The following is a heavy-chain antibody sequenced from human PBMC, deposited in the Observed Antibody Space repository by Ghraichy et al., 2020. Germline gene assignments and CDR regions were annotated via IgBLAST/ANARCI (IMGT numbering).Heavy chain of an antibody. CDR2: IYWNDNK. V-gene: IGHV2-5*01. Sequence: SGPTLVKPTQTLTLTCTFSGFSLSTTGVGVGWIRQPPGKALEWLALIYWNDNKRYSPSLKSRLTITKDTSKNQVVLTLTNMDPVDTATYYCSHSTIRPISWYYFDYWGQGTLVTVSS. CDR3: SHSTIRPISWYYFDY. CDR1: GFSLSTTGVG. J-gene: IGHJ4*02. D-gene: IGHD6-13*01.